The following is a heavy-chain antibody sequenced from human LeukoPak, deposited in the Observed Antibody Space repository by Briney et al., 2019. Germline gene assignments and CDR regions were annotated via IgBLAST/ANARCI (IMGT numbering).Heavy chain of an antibody. Sequence: GGSLRLSCAASGFTFSSYGMHWVRQAPGKGLEWVAVISYDGSNKYYADSVKGRFTISRDNSKNTLYLQMNSLRAEDTAVYYCAKGSGCSSTSCYSYFQHWGQGTLVTVSS. CDR1: GFTFSSYG. CDR2: ISYDGSNK. CDR3: AKGSGCSSTSCYSYFQH. J-gene: IGHJ1*01. D-gene: IGHD2-2*01. V-gene: IGHV3-30*18.